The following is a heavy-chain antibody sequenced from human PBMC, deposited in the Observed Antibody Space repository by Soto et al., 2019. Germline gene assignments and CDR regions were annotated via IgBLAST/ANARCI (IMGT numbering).Heavy chain of an antibody. CDR2: IYHSGST. CDR3: ARGVIGVAGGINWFDP. CDR1: GGSISSGDYY. Sequence: QVQLQESGPGLVKPSQTLSLTCTVSGGSISSGDYYWSWIRQPPGKGLEWIGYIYHSGSTYYNPSLKSRVTISVDTSKNQFSLKLSSVTAADTAVYYCARGVIGVAGGINWFDPWGQGTLVTVSS. J-gene: IGHJ5*02. V-gene: IGHV4-30-4*01. D-gene: IGHD2-15*01.